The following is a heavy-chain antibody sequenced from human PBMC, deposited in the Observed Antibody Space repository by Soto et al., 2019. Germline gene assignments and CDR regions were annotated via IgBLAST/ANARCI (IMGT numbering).Heavy chain of an antibody. CDR2: IYPGDSDT. CDR3: ARLVSTRDYYYGMDV. J-gene: IGHJ6*02. CDR1: GYSFTSYW. V-gene: IGHV5-51*01. Sequence: EVQLVQSGAEVKKPGESLKISCKGSGYSFTSYWIGWVRQMPGKGLEWMGIIYPGDSDTRYSPSFQGQVTISAAKSISTAYLQWSSLKASDTAMYYCARLVSTRDYYYGMDVWGQGTTVTVSS. D-gene: IGHD1-1*01.